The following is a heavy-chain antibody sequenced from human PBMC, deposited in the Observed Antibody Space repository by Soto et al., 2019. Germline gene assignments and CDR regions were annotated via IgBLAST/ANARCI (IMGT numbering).Heavy chain of an antibody. J-gene: IGHJ4*02. D-gene: IGHD3-22*01. V-gene: IGHV1-2*04. CDR3: ARVRGNYYDSRGSFDY. Sequence: QVQLVQSGAEVKKPGASVKVSCKASGYTFTGYYMHWVRQAPGQGLEWMGWINPNSGGTNYAQKFQGWVTMTRDTSISTAYMELSRLRSDDTAVYYCARVRGNYYDSRGSFDYWGQGTLVTVSS. CDR2: INPNSGGT. CDR1: GYTFTGYY.